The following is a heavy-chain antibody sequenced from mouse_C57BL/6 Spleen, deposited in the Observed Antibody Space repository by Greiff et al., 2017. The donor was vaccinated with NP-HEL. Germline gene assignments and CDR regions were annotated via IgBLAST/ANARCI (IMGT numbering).Heavy chain of an antibody. Sequence: EVKLVESGPGLVKPSQSLSLTCSVTGYSITSGYYWNWIRQFPGNKLEWMGYISYDGSNNYNPSLKNRISITRDTSKNQFFLKLNSVTTEDTATYYCARDEDYYGSYWYFDVWGTGTTVTVSS. J-gene: IGHJ1*03. CDR1: GYSITSGYY. CDR2: ISYDGSN. V-gene: IGHV3-6*01. D-gene: IGHD1-1*01. CDR3: ARDEDYYGSYWYFDV.